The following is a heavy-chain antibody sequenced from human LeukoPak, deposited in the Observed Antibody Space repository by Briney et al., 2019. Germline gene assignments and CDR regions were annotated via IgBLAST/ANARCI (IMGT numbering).Heavy chain of an antibody. CDR3: ARPLAEGAFDI. D-gene: IGHD3-3*02. J-gene: IGHJ3*02. V-gene: IGHV4-39*01. CDR2: IYYSGST. CDR1: GGSIRSSSYY. Sequence: PSETLSLTCTVSGGSIRSSSYYWGWIRQPPGKGLEWIGSIYYSGSTYYNPSLKSRVTISVDTSKNQFSLKLSSVTAADTAVYYCARPLAEGAFDIWGQGTMVTVSS.